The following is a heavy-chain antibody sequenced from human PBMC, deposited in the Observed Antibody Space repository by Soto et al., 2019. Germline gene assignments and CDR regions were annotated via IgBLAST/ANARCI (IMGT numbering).Heavy chain of an antibody. J-gene: IGHJ6*03. Sequence: HPGGSLRLSCAASGFTFSSYGMHWVRQAPGKWLEWVAVISYDGSNKYYADSVKGRFTISRDNSKNTLYLQMNSLRAEDTAVYYCAKDFLERTHHYYYYMDVWGKGTTVTVSS. V-gene: IGHV3-30*18. CDR3: AKDFLERTHHYYYYMDV. CDR2: ISYDGSNK. D-gene: IGHD1-1*01. CDR1: GFTFSSYG.